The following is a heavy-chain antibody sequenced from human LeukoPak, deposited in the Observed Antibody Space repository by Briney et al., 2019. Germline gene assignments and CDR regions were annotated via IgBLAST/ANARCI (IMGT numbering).Heavy chain of an antibody. D-gene: IGHD3-22*01. V-gene: IGHV3-48*02. CDR1: GFTFSSYR. Sequence: GGSLRLSCAASGFTFSSYRMNWVRQAPGKGLEWVSYISSSSRTTYYADSVKGRFTISRDNAKNSLYLQMNSLRDEDTAVYYCARDPEYYYDSSGYSPGAFDIWGPGTMVTVSS. J-gene: IGHJ3*02. CDR2: ISSSSRTT. CDR3: ARDPEYYYDSSGYSPGAFDI.